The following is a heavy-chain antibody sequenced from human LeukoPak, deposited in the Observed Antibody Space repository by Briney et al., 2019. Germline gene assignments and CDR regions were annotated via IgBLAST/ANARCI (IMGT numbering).Heavy chain of an antibody. Sequence: AETLSLTCTVSGYSISSGYYWGLIRHPPGKGLEVIGSIYHSGSTYYNASVKSRVTISVDTSKNQFSLKLSSLTAADTAVYYCASGGVRGNWDYWGQGTLVTVSS. CDR1: GYSISSGYY. CDR2: IYHSGST. CDR3: ASGGVRGNWDY. V-gene: IGHV4-38-2*02. J-gene: IGHJ4*02. D-gene: IGHD3-10*01.